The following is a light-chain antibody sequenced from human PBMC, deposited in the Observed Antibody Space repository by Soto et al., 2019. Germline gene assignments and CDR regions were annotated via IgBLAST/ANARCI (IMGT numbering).Light chain of an antibody. CDR3: MQAAQWPRT. J-gene: IGKJ3*01. CDR1: QSLVHREGKTD. CDR2: KVS. V-gene: IGKV2-30*02. Sequence: VVVTRSRLSLPVTLGQAASISCRSSQSLVHREGKTDWSWFRRKPGQSPRGXIYKVSNRDSGAPDRFSGSGSGTECTRASIRGGAADSGGYFCMQAAQWPRTFGPGTKVYI.